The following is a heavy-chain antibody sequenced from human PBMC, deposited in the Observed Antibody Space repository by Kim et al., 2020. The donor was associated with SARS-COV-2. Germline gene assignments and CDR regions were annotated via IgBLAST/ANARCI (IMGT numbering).Heavy chain of an antibody. J-gene: IGHJ6*02. CDR2: IIPIFGTA. D-gene: IGHD2-2*01. Sequence: SVKVSCKASGGTFSSYAISWVRQAPGQGLEWMGGIIPIFGTANYAQKFQGRVTITADESTSTAYMELSSLRSEDTAVYYCAREMSPSKIVVVPAAMPHYYYGMDVWGQGTTVTVSS. V-gene: IGHV1-69*13. CDR1: GGTFSSYA. CDR3: AREMSPSKIVVVPAAMPHYYYGMDV.